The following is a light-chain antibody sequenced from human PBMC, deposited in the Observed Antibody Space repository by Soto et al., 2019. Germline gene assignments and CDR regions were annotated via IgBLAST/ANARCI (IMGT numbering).Light chain of an antibody. V-gene: IGKV3-11*01. CDR2: DAS. CDR1: QSVSSY. J-gene: IGKJ4*01. CDR3: QQRSNWRRT. Sequence: EIVLTRSPATLSLSPGERATLSCRASQSVSSYLAWYQQKPGQAPRLLIYDASNRATGIPARFSGSGSGTDFTLTISSLEPEDFAVYYCQQRSNWRRTFGGGTKVEIK.